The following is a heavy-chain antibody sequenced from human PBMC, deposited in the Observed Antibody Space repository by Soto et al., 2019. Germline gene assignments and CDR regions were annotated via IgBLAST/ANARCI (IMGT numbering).Heavy chain of an antibody. V-gene: IGHV3-48*02. Sequence: KVVESGGGLAQPGGSLRLSCAASGFTFSTYSMNWVRQATGQGLEWVSYITYRGSTKYYADSVKGRFTISRDNAKNSLYLQMNSLRDEDTAVYYCARDNGIEGSFDPWGQGTLVTVSS. CDR2: ITYRGSTK. CDR3: ARDNGIEGSFDP. CDR1: GFTFSTYS. J-gene: IGHJ5*02.